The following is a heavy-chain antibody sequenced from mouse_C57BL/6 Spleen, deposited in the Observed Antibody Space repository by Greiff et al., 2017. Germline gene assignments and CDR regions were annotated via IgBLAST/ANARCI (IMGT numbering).Heavy chain of an antibody. Sequence: VQLQQPGAELVKPGASVKLSCKASGYTFTSYWMQWVKQRPGQGLEWIGEIDPSDSYTNYNQKFKGKATLTVDTSSSTAYMQLSSLTSEDSAVYYCARKSYYGSSWYFDGWGTGTTVTVSS. D-gene: IGHD1-1*01. CDR3: ARKSYYGSSWYFDG. CDR2: IDPSDSYT. J-gene: IGHJ1*03. V-gene: IGHV1-50*01. CDR1: GYTFTSYW.